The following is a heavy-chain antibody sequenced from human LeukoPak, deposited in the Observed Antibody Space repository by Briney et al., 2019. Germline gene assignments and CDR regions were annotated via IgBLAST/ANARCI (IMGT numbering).Heavy chain of an antibody. CDR3: ASPMVYDTYYYYHGMDV. Sequence: SVKVSCKASGGTFSGYAINWVRQAPGQGLEWMGGIIPIFGTSNYAQRFQGRVTISADESTSTAYMELSSLRSEDTAVHYCASPMVYDTYYYYHGMDVWGQGTTVTVSS. D-gene: IGHD2-8*01. CDR1: GGTFSGYA. V-gene: IGHV1-69*01. CDR2: IIPIFGTS. J-gene: IGHJ6*02.